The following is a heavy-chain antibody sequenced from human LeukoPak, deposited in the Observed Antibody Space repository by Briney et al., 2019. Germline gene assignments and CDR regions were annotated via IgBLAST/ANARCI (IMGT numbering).Heavy chain of an antibody. V-gene: IGHV4-4*02. CDR1: GGSISSRNW. J-gene: IGHJ4*02. D-gene: IGHD4-17*01. Sequence: SETLSLTCAVSGGSISSRNWWSWVRQPPGKGLEWIGEIYHSGSTNYNPSLKTRVTISVDKSKNQFSLKLSSVTAADTAVYYCARASHDYGDYSHFDCWGQGTLVTVSS. CDR3: ARASHDYGDYSHFDC. CDR2: IYHSGST.